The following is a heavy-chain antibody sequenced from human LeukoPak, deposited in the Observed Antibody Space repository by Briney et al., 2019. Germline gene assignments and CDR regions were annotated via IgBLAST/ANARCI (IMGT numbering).Heavy chain of an antibody. CDR3: ARVLCSGGTCLDAFDI. CDR1: GFTFSSYG. CDR2: IWYDGSNK. V-gene: IGHV3-33*01. D-gene: IGHD2-15*01. J-gene: IGHJ3*02. Sequence: PGGSLRLSCVASGFTFSSYGMYCVRQAPGKGLEWVAVIWYDGSNKYYADSVKGRFTISRDNSKNTLYLQMNSLRAEDTAVYYCARVLCSGGTCLDAFDIWGQGTMVTVSS.